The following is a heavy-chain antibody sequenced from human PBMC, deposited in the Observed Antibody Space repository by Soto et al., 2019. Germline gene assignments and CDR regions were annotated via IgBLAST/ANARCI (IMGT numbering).Heavy chain of an antibody. J-gene: IGHJ6*02. V-gene: IGHV1-69*06. CDR2: IIPIFGSP. Sequence: QVQLVQSGAEVKKPGSSVKVSCTASGGAFIRYGISWVRQAPGQGLEWMGGIIPIFGSPNYEQRFKGRVTVSADISTNTAYMTLSSLKSEDTAVYYCAGQPNDQEDYYNGMEVWGQGTPVTVSS. D-gene: IGHD2-8*01. CDR3: AGQPNDQEDYYNGMEV. CDR1: GGAFIRYG.